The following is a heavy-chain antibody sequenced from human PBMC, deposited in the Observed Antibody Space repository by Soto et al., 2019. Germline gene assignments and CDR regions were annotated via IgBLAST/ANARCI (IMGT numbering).Heavy chain of an antibody. Sequence: SVKVSCKASGGTFSSYAISWVRQAPGQGLEWMGGIIPIFGTANYAQKFQGRVTITADESTSTAYMELSSLRSEDTAVYYCARYRQACSGGSCQLDYWGRGTLVTVSS. J-gene: IGHJ4*02. V-gene: IGHV1-69*13. D-gene: IGHD2-15*01. CDR2: IIPIFGTA. CDR1: GGTFSSYA. CDR3: ARYRQACSGGSCQLDY.